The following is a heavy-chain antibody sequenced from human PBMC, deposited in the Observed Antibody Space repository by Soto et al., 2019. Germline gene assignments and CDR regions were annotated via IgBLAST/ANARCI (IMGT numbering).Heavy chain of an antibody. CDR1: GFTFSSYA. Sequence: EVQLVESGGGLVQPGGSLRVSCVASGFTFSSYALNWVRQAPGKGLEWVSSISVGGGSIFYADSVKGRFTISRGDAKNSTYLQITVLRDEVTAVNYWVRDHRSAFAFWGQGKMVTVS. V-gene: IGHV3-48*02. CDR3: VRDHRSAFAF. CDR2: ISVGGGSI. J-gene: IGHJ3*01.